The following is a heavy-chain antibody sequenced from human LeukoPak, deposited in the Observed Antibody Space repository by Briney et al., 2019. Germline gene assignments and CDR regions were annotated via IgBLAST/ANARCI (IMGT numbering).Heavy chain of an antibody. Sequence: ASVKVSCTASGYTFTGYYMHWVRQAPGQGLEWMGWINPNSGGTNYAQKFQGRVTMTRDTYISTAYMELSRLRSDDTAVYYCARVERGTMVRGVINYWGQGTLVTVSS. CDR3: ARVERGTMVRGVINY. J-gene: IGHJ4*02. CDR2: INPNSGGT. V-gene: IGHV1-2*02. CDR1: GYTFTGYY. D-gene: IGHD3-10*01.